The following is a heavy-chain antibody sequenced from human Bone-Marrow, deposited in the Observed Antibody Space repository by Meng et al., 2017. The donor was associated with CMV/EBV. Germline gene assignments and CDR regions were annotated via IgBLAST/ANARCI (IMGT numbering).Heavy chain of an antibody. D-gene: IGHD6-13*01. Sequence: SETLSLTCTVSGGSISSYYWSWIRQPPGKGLEWIGYIYYSGSTNYNPSLKSRVTISADTSKNQFSLKLSSVTAADTAVYYCAREGAGSSSWFGKIDPWGQGTLVTAPQ. V-gene: IGHV4-59*01. CDR2: IYYSGST. CDR1: GGSISSYY. CDR3: AREGAGSSSWFGKIDP. J-gene: IGHJ5*02.